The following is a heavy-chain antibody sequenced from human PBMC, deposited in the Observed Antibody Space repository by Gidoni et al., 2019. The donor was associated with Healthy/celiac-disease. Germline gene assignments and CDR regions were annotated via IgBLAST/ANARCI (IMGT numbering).Heavy chain of an antibody. CDR2: ISWNSGSI. J-gene: IGHJ4*02. CDR3: ATGRGGALWNGLDY. V-gene: IGHV3-9*01. CDR1: GFTLDDYA. Sequence: EVQLVESGEGLVQPGRSLRLSWEASGFTLDDYAMHWVRQAPGKGLEWVSGISWNSGSIGYADSVKGRFTISRDNAKNSLYLQMNSLSAEDTALYYCATGRGGALWNGLDYWGQGTLVTVSS. D-gene: IGHD1-1*01.